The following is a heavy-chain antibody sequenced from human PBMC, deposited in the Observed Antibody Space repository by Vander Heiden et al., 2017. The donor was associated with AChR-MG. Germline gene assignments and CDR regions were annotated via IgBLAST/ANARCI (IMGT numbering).Heavy chain of an antibody. Sequence: EVQLLESGGGLVQPGGSLRLSCAASGFTFSSYAMGWVRQGPGKGLEWVSAIRGSGGSTYYADSVKGRFTISRDNSKNTLYLQMNSLRAEDTAVYYCASPPRYCSSTSCHSYDYWGQGTLVTVSS. CDR2: IRGSGGST. CDR3: ASPPRYCSSTSCHSYDY. D-gene: IGHD2-2*01. CDR1: GFTFSSYA. J-gene: IGHJ4*02. V-gene: IGHV3-23*01.